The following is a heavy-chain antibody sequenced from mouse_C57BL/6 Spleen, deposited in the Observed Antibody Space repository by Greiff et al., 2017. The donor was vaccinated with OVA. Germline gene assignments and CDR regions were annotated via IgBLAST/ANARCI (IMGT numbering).Heavy chain of an antibody. CDR1: GYSFTGYF. V-gene: IGHV1-20*01. J-gene: IGHJ3*01. CDR2: INPYNGDT. CDR3: ARWDYDEEGTY. D-gene: IGHD2-4*01. Sequence: EVQLQQSGPELVKPGDSVKISCKASGYSFTGYFMNWVMQSHGKSLEWIGRINPYNGDTFYNQKFKGKATLTVDKSSSTAHMELRSLTSEDSAVYYCARWDYDEEGTYWGQGTLVTVSA.